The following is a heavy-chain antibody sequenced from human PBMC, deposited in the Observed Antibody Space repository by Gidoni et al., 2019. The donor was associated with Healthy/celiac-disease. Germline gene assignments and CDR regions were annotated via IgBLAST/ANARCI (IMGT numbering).Heavy chain of an antibody. Sequence: QVQLVESGGGVVQPGRSLRLSCAASGFTFSSYGMHWVRQAPGKGLEWGAVISYDGSNKYYADSVKGRFTISRDHSKNTLYLQMNSLRAEDTAVYYCAKDRYGGNYYYYGMDVWGQGTTVTVSS. V-gene: IGHV3-30*18. CDR1: GFTFSSYG. CDR2: ISYDGSNK. CDR3: AKDRYGGNYYYYGMDV. J-gene: IGHJ6*02. D-gene: IGHD4-17*01.